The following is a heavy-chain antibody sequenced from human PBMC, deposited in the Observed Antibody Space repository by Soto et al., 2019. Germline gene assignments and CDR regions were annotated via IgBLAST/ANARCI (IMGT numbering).Heavy chain of an antibody. J-gene: IGHJ3*02. CDR3: ARGRDSAFDI. CDR2: AYYMSRWSN. CDR1: GGSVSTNGGA. V-gene: IGHV6-1*01. Sequence: QSQTLSLTCVVSGGSVSTNGGAWNWIRQSPLRGLEWLGRAYYMSRWSNDYAASVRSRIAINPDTSRNQFSLQLNYVTPEDTGIYYCARGRDSAFDIWGQGTVVTVSS.